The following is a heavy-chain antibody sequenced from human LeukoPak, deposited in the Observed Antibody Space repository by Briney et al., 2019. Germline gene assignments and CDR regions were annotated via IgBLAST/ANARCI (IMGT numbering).Heavy chain of an antibody. Sequence: ASVKVSCKASGYTFTSYGISWVRQAPGQGLERMGWISAYSGNTNYAQKLQGRVTMTTDTSTSTVYMELTSLRSDDTAFYYCARSWWGTDWSLSDNWFDPWGQGTLVTVSS. V-gene: IGHV1-18*01. CDR1: GYTFTSYG. J-gene: IGHJ5*02. CDR3: ARSWWGTDWSLSDNWFDP. D-gene: IGHD3-9*01. CDR2: ISAYSGNT.